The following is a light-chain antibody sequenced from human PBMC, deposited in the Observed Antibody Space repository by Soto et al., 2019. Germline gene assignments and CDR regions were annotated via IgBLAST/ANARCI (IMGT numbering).Light chain of an antibody. V-gene: IGKV3-15*01. CDR1: QNINSN. CDR2: RAS. Sequence: IVMTQSPATLSVSPGERVTLSCRASQNINSNLAWYQHKPGQAPRLLMFRASIRATGFPARFSGSGSGTDFTLTVSRLEPEDFAVYYCQHYGSSMYTFGQGTKVDIK. CDR3: QHYGSSMYT. J-gene: IGKJ2*01.